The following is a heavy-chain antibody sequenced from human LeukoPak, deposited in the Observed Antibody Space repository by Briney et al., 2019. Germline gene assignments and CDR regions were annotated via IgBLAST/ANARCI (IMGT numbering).Heavy chain of an antibody. J-gene: IGHJ4*02. V-gene: IGHV4-59*01. CDR2: VYYTGNT. CDR1: AGSISTDY. Sequence: SETLSLTCTVSAGSISTDYWSWIRQPPGKGLEWIGYVYYTGNTDYNPSLKSRVTFSVDTSKNQFSLKLNSVTAADTAVYYCARGGDYGDLRYFDYWGQGTLVTVSS. D-gene: IGHD4-17*01. CDR3: ARGGDYGDLRYFDY.